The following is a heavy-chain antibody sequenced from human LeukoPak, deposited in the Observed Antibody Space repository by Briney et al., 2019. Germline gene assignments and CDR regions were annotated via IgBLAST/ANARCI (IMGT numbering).Heavy chain of an antibody. J-gene: IGHJ5*02. CDR3: ARGLGYCSSTSCYTAWFDP. CDR1: GGSVSSGSYY. D-gene: IGHD2-2*02. Sequence: SETLSLTCTVSGGSVSSGSYYWSWIRQPPGKGLEWIGYIYYSGSINYNPSLKSRVTISVDTSKNQFSLKLSSVTAADTAVYYCARGLGYCSSTSCYTAWFDPWGQGTLVIVSS. V-gene: IGHV4-61*01. CDR2: IYYSGSI.